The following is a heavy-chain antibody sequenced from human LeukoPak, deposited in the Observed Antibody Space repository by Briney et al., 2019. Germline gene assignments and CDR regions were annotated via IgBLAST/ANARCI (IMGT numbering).Heavy chain of an antibody. Sequence: GGSLRLSCAASGFTFSSYAMHWVRQAPGKGLEWVAVISYDGSNKYYADSVKGRFTIPRDNSKNTLYLQMNSLRAEDTAVYYCAREGIDYWGQGTLVTVSS. CDR3: AREGIDY. CDR2: ISYDGSNK. J-gene: IGHJ4*01. D-gene: IGHD6-13*01. V-gene: IGHV3-30-3*01. CDR1: GFTFSSYA.